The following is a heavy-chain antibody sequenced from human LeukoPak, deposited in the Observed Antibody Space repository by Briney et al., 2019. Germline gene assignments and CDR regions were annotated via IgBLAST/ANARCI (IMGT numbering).Heavy chain of an antibody. CDR3: AREIIAARPDY. J-gene: IGHJ4*02. Sequence: ASVKVSCKASGYTFTSYYMHWVRQAPGQGLEWMGWISAYNGNTNYAQKLQGRVTMTTDTSTSTAYMELRSLRSDDTAVYYCAREIIAARPDYWGQGTLVTVSS. CDR1: GYTFTSYY. CDR2: ISAYNGNT. V-gene: IGHV1-18*04. D-gene: IGHD6-6*01.